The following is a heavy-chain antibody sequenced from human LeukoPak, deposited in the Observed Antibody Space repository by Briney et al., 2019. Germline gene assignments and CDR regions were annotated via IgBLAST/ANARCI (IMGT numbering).Heavy chain of an antibody. J-gene: IGHJ4*02. Sequence: ASVKVSCKASGDTFSIYAISWVRQAPGQGLEWMGWMNPNSGNTGYAQKFQGRVTITRNTSISTAYMELSSLRSEDTAVYYCARGITMTRDFDYWGQGTLVTVSS. CDR1: GDTFSIYA. V-gene: IGHV1-8*03. CDR2: MNPNSGNT. CDR3: ARGITMTRDFDY. D-gene: IGHD3-22*01.